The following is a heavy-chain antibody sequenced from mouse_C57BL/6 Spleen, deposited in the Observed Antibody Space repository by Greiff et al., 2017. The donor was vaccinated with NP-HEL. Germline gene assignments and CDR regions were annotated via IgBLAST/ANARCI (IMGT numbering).Heavy chain of an antibody. CDR2: ISDGGSYT. D-gene: IGHD4-1*02. J-gene: IGHJ2*01. Sequence: EVKLVESGGGLVKPGGSLKLSCAASGFTFSSYAMSWVRQTPEKRLEWVATISDGGSYTYYPDKVKGRFTISSDNAKNNLYLQMSHLKSEDTAMYYCARGPTGAYFDYWGQDTTLTVSS. V-gene: IGHV5-4*03. CDR1: GFTFSSYA. CDR3: ARGPTGAYFDY.